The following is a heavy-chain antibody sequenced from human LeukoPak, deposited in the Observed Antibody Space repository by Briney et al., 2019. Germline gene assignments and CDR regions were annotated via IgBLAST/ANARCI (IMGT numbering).Heavy chain of an antibody. CDR1: GGSFSGYH. D-gene: IGHD3-10*01. J-gene: IGHJ6*04. CDR3: ARRESGTMMDV. Sequence: SETLSLTCAVYGGSFSGYHWSWIRQPPGKGLEWIGTIYYSGNAYYNPSLKSRLTISVDPSNNQFFLRLSSVTATDTAVYYCARRESGTMMDVWGKGTTVTISS. V-gene: IGHV4-34*01. CDR2: IYYSGNA.